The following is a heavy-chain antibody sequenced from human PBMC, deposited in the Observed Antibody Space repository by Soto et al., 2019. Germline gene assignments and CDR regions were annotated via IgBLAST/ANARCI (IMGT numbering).Heavy chain of an antibody. D-gene: IGHD2-2*01. CDR2: INAGNGNT. Sequence: GASVKVSCKASGYTFTSYAMHWVRQAPGQRLEWMGWINAGNGNTKYSQKFQGRVTITRDTSASTAYMELSSLRSEDTAVYYCAADCSSTSCSPYYYYYGMDVWGQGTTVTVSS. CDR3: AADCSSTSCSPYYYYYGMDV. V-gene: IGHV1-3*01. CDR1: GYTFTSYA. J-gene: IGHJ6*02.